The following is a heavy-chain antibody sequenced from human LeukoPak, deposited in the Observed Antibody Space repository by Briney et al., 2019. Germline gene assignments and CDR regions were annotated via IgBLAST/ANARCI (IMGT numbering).Heavy chain of an antibody. J-gene: IGHJ4*02. CDR2: IYYSGST. Sequence: SETLSLTCTVSGGSIRSYYWSWIRRPPGKGLEWIGYIYYSGSTNYNPSLKSRVAISVDTSKNQFYLKLSSVTAADTAVYYCARDRRSGEDSNFWGQGTLVTVSS. D-gene: IGHD2-15*01. CDR3: ARDRRSGEDSNF. V-gene: IGHV4-59*01. CDR1: GGSIRSYY.